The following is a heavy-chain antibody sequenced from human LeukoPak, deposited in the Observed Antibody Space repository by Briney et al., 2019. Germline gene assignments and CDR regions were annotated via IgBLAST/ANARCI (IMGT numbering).Heavy chain of an antibody. CDR2: IIPIFGTA. CDR3: ARDMGPRALVGAYGMDV. CDR1: GGTFGSYA. V-gene: IGHV1-69*13. D-gene: IGHD1-26*01. J-gene: IGHJ6*02. Sequence: GASVKVSCKASGGTFGSYAISWVRQAPGQGLEWMGGIIPIFGTANYAQKFQGRVTITADESTSTAYMELSSLRSEDTAVYYCARDMGPRALVGAYGMDVWGQGTTVTVSS.